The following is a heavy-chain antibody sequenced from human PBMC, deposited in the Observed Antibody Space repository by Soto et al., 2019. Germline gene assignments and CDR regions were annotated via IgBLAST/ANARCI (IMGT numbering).Heavy chain of an antibody. J-gene: IGHJ4*02. D-gene: IGHD6-19*01. CDR3: AKDPAPGIAVAGSDY. CDR2: ISGSGGST. Sequence: EVQLLESGGGLVQPGGSLRLSCAASGFTFISYAMSWVRQAPGQVLEWVSAISGSGGSTYYAVSVNVRLTISRDNSKNTLYMQMNSLRAEDTAVYYCAKDPAPGIAVAGSDYWGQGTLVTVSS. CDR1: GFTFISYA. V-gene: IGHV3-23*01.